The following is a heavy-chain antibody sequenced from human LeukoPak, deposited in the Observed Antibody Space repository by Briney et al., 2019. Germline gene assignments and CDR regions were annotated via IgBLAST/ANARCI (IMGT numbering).Heavy chain of an antibody. J-gene: IGHJ4*02. V-gene: IGHV5-51*01. CDR1: GSNFTTYW. CDR2: IYPGESDS. Sequence: GEPLKISCKGSGSNFTTYWIGWVRPLPGKGLDWMYIIYPGESDSRYSPSFQGQVTISADKSISTAYLHLSSLKASDTAMYYCARLTWGSYRFGDYWGQGTLVTVSS. CDR3: ARLTWGSYRFGDY. D-gene: IGHD3-16*02.